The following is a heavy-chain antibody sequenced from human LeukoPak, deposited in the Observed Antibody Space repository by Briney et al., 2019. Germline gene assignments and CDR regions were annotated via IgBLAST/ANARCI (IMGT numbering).Heavy chain of an antibody. V-gene: IGHV1-2*06. CDR1: GYTFTGYY. Sequence: ASVKVSCKASGYTFTGYYMHWVRQAPGQGLEWMGRINPNSGGTNYAQKFQGRVTMTRDTSIRTAYMELSRLRSDDTAVYYCARDDSSGYYYGSIDYWGQGTLVTVSS. CDR2: INPNSGGT. D-gene: IGHD3-22*01. CDR3: ARDDSSGYYYGSIDY. J-gene: IGHJ4*02.